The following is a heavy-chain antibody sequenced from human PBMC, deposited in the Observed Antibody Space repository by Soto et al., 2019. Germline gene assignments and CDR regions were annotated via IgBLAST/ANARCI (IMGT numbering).Heavy chain of an antibody. CDR3: ARHYGDYATYYYYGMDV. Sequence: LSLTCTVSGGSISSSSYYWGWIRQPPGKGLEWIGSIYYSGSTYYNPSLKSRVTISVDTSKNQFSLKLSSVTAADTAVYYCARHYGDYATYYYYGMDVWGQGTTVTVSS. D-gene: IGHD4-17*01. CDR1: GGSISSSSYY. V-gene: IGHV4-39*01. CDR2: IYYSGST. J-gene: IGHJ6*02.